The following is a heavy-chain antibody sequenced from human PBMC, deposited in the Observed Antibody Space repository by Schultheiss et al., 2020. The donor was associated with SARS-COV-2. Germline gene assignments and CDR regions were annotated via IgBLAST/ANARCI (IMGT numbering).Heavy chain of an antibody. Sequence: SETLSLTCTVSGGSISSGGYYWSWIRQPAGKGLEWIGRIYTSGSTNYNPSLKSRVTMSVDTSKNQFSLKLSSVTAADTAVYYCASGGSSWFDPWGQGTLVTVSS. CDR1: GGSISSGGYY. J-gene: IGHJ5*02. CDR2: IYTSGST. CDR3: ASGGSSWFDP. V-gene: IGHV4-61*02.